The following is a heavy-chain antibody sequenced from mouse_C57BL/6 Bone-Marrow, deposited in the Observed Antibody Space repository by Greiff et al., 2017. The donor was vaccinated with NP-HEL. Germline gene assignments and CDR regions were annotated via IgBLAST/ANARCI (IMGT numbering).Heavy chain of an antibody. CDR3: ARGYYGSSYVDY. Sequence: QVHVKQSGAELARPGASVKLSCKASGYTFTSYGISWVKQRTGQGLEWIGEIYPRSGNTYYNEKFKGKATLTADKSSSTAYMELRSLTSEDSAVYFCARGYYGSSYVDYWGQGTTLTVSS. D-gene: IGHD1-1*01. V-gene: IGHV1-81*01. CDR2: IYPRSGNT. J-gene: IGHJ2*01. CDR1: GYTFTSYG.